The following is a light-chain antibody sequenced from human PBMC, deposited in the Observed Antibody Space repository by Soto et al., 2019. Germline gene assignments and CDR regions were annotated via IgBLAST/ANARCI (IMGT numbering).Light chain of an antibody. CDR2: GAS. V-gene: IGKV3-15*01. J-gene: IGKJ5*01. Sequence: EIVMTQSPDTLSVSPGERATLSCRASESVSSNLAWFQQKPGQAPRLLMYGASTRATGIPARFSGSGSGTEFTLTISSLQSEDFAFYYCQQYNNWPPITFGQGTRLEIK. CDR3: QQYNNWPPIT. CDR1: ESVSSN.